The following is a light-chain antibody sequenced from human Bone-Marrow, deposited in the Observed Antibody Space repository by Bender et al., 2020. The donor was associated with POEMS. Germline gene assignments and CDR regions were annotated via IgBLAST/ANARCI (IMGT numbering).Light chain of an antibody. CDR3: QSYDSSLSGAV. J-gene: IGLJ2*01. Sequence: QSVLTQPPSASGTPGQRVTISCSGGSIGRNPINWYQQLPGTAPRLVIYADDRRPSGVPDRFSGSKSGTSASLAITGLQAEDEADYYCQSYDSSLSGAVFGGGTKLTVL. CDR2: ADD. V-gene: IGLV1-44*01. CDR1: SIGRNP.